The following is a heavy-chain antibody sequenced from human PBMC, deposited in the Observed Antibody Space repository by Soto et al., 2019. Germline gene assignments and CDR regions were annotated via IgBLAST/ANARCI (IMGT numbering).Heavy chain of an antibody. CDR2: ISGSGGST. J-gene: IGHJ4*02. Sequence: EVQLLESGGGLVQPGGSLRLSCAASGFTFSSYAMSWVRQAPGKGLEWVSAISGSGGSTYYADSVKGRFTISRDNSKNTLYLQMNSLRAEDTAVYCCAKGRVVVPAAPLDYWGQGTLVTVSS. V-gene: IGHV3-23*01. D-gene: IGHD2-2*01. CDR3: AKGRVVVPAAPLDY. CDR1: GFTFSSYA.